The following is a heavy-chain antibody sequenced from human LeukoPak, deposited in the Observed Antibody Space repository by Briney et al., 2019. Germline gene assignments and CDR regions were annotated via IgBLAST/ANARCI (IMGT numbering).Heavy chain of an antibody. CDR1: GYTFTSYD. V-gene: IGHV1-8*01. J-gene: IGHJ6*02. D-gene: IGHD1-14*01. CDR2: MNPNSGNT. CDR3: ATPSQEGPGYYYYGMDV. Sequence: ASVKVSCKASGYTFTSYDINWVRQATGQGLEWMGWMNPNSGNTGYAQKFQGRVTMTRNTSISTAYMELSSLRSEDTAVYYCATPSQEGPGYYYYGMDVWGQGTSVTVSS.